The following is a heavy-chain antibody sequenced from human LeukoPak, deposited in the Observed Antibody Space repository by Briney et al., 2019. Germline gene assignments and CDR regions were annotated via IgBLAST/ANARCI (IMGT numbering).Heavy chain of an antibody. CDR3: ARSSSEDAFDI. D-gene: IGHD6-19*01. J-gene: IGHJ3*02. Sequence: SETLSLTCTVSGDSITSSAFYWDWIRQAPGKGLEWIGEINHSGSTNYNPSLKSRVTISVDTSKNQFSLKLSSVTAADTAVYYCARSSSEDAFDIWGQGTMVTVSS. V-gene: IGHV4-39*07. CDR1: GDSITSSAFY. CDR2: INHSGST.